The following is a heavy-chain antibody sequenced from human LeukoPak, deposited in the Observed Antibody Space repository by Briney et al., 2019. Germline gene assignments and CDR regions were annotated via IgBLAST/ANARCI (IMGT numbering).Heavy chain of an antibody. J-gene: IGHJ6*03. CDR3: ARGRDFWSGYYTYYYMDV. Sequence: SETLSLTCTVSGGSISSSSYYWGWIRQPPGKGLEWIGRIYYSGSTYYNPSLKSRVTISVDTSKNQFSLKLSSVTAADTAVYYCARGRDFWSGYYTYYYMDVWGKGTTVTVSS. D-gene: IGHD3-3*01. CDR2: IYYSGST. V-gene: IGHV4-39*01. CDR1: GGSISSSSYY.